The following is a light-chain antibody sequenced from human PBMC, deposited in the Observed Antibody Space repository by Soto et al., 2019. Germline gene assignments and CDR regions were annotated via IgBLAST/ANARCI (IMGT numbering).Light chain of an antibody. CDR1: QSVSSSY. V-gene: IGKV3-20*01. Sequence: EIVLTQSPVTLTLSPGERATLSCRASQSVSSSYLAWYQQKSGQAPRLLIYGASSRATGIPDRFSGSGSGTDFTLTISRLEPEDFAVYYCQQYGSSPTFGQGTKVDIK. J-gene: IGKJ1*01. CDR2: GAS. CDR3: QQYGSSPT.